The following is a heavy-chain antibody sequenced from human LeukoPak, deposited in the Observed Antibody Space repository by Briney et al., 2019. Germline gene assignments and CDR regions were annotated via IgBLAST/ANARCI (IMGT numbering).Heavy chain of an antibody. CDR3: ARADRLHGGPYPIGP. D-gene: IGHD3-16*01. V-gene: IGHV1-2*02. J-gene: IGHJ5*02. CDR1: GYSFTDYY. CDR2: INPYSGGT. Sequence: ASVKVSCKTSGYSFTDYYMHWVRQAPGQGLEWMGWINPYSGGTSSAQKFQGRVTMTRDTSISTVYMQVSWLTSDDTAIYYCARADRLHGGPYPIGPWGRGTLVTVSS.